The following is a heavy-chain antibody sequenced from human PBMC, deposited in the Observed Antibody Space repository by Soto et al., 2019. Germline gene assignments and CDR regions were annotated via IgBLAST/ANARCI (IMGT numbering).Heavy chain of an antibody. D-gene: IGHD2-15*01. CDR1: GLTFSTYA. J-gene: IGHJ4*02. V-gene: IGHV3-23*01. CDR3: AKAGGDCSGGSCYSGQGDY. CDR2: ITGSGGST. Sequence: EVQLLESGGDLVQPGGSLRLSCAASGLTFSTYAMSWVRQAPGKGLEWVSGITGSGGSTYYADSVKGRFTISRDNSKNTLILQMSSLRAEDTAVYYCAKAGGDCSGGSCYSGQGDYWGQGTLVTVSS.